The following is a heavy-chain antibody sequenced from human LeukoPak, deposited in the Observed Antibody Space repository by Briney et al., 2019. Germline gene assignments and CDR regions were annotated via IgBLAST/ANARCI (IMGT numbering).Heavy chain of an antibody. V-gene: IGHV3-48*04. CDR1: GFTFSSYS. CDR2: ISSSSSTI. J-gene: IGHJ6*03. Sequence: GGSLRLSCAASGFTFSSYSMNWVRQAPGKGLEWVSYISSSSSTIYYADSVKGRFTISRDNAKNSLYLQMNSLRAEDTAVYYCAAEYCALCYMDAWGKGTTVTVSS. CDR3: AAEYCALCYMDA. D-gene: IGHD2/OR15-2a*01.